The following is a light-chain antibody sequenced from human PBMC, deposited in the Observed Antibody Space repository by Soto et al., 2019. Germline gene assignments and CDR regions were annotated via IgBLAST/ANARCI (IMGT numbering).Light chain of an antibody. CDR1: SSDVGGNNY. CDR3: CSFAGRYV. CDR2: DVN. V-gene: IGLV2-11*01. Sequence: QLVLTQPRSVSGSPGQSVTISCTGTSSDVGGNNYVSWYQQHPGKAPKLMLYDVNKRPSGVPDRFSGSKSGNTASLTISGLQAEDEADYYCCSFAGRYVFGTGTKLTVL. J-gene: IGLJ1*01.